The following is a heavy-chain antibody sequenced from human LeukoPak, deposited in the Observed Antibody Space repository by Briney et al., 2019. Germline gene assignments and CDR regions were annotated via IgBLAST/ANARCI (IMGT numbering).Heavy chain of an antibody. CDR1: GFTFSSYW. V-gene: IGHV3-74*01. CDR2: IASDGSST. D-gene: IGHD4-23*01. Sequence: GGSLRLSCAASGFTFSSYWMKRVRQAPGKGLVWVSRIASDGSSTTYADSVKGRFSISRDNAKNTLYLQMNSLRVEDTAVYYCARGRPHGNDYWGQGTLVTVSS. J-gene: IGHJ4*02. CDR3: ARGRPHGNDY.